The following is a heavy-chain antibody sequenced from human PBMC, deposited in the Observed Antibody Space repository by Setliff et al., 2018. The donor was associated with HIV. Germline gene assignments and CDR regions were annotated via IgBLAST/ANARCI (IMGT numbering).Heavy chain of an antibody. V-gene: IGHV4-4*07. J-gene: IGHJ4*02. D-gene: IGHD2-21*01. CDR3: ARASRWGSIPFDY. CDR1: GGSISSDY. Sequence: SETLSLTCTVSGGSISSDYWSWIRQPAGKGLEWIGRVYISGSTNYSPSLRSRVTMSIDTSKNQFSLKLNSVTAADTAVYFCARASRWGSIPFDYWGQGTLVTVSS. CDR2: VYISGST.